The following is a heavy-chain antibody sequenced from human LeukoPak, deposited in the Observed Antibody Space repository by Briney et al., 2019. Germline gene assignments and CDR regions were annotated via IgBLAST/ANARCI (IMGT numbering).Heavy chain of an antibody. Sequence: ASVKVSCKASGYTFTSYGLSWVRQAPGQGLEWMGWINTYNGNTNYAQKLQARVTMTTDTSTSTAYMELRSLRSDGTAVYYCARAVRYCSSTSCYPSRWFDPWGQGTLVTVSS. CDR1: GYTFTSYG. CDR2: INTYNGNT. V-gene: IGHV1-18*04. D-gene: IGHD2-2*01. J-gene: IGHJ5*02. CDR3: ARAVRYCSSTSCYPSRWFDP.